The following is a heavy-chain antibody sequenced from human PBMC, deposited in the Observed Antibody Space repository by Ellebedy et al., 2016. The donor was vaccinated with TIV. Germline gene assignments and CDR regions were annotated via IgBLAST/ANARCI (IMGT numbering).Heavy chain of an antibody. Sequence: GESLKISCAASGFSSSDYYMSWIRQAPGKGLGWVSYISDSGSMIHYADSVKGRFTISRDNSKNSLYLQMNNLRAEDTAVYYCARISSGRSFYGMDVWGQGTTVTVSS. J-gene: IGHJ6*02. V-gene: IGHV3-11*01. CDR3: ARISSGRSFYGMDV. CDR1: GFSSSDYY. CDR2: ISDSGSMI. D-gene: IGHD6-19*01.